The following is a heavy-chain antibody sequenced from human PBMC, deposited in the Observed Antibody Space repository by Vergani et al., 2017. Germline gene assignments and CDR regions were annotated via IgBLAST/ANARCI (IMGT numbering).Heavy chain of an antibody. J-gene: IGHJ4*02. CDR1: GDSISSNNC. CDR3: ATGAGPFDI. V-gene: IGHV4-4*03. D-gene: IGHD7-27*01. Sequence: QAQLQESGPGLVKPPGTLSLTCAVSGDSISSNNCWTWVRQPPGKGLEWIGYIYYSGSTNYNPSLKSRVTMSVDTSKNQFSLKLTSVTAADTAVYYCATGAGPFDIWGQGTLVTVSS. CDR2: IYYSGST.